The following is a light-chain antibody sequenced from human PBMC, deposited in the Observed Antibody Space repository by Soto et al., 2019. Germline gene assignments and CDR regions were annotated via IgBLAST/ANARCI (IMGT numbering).Light chain of an antibody. CDR2: DVS. J-gene: IGLJ2*01. CDR3: YSYTSSSTVL. CDR1: SSDIGGYNY. Sequence: QSALTQPAYVSGSPGQSITIPCTGISSDIGGYNYVSWYQQHPGKAPKLMIYDVSNRRSGVSNSFSDSKSGNSVSLTISELQAEDETDYYCYSYTSSSTVLFGGGTKLTVL. V-gene: IGLV2-14*01.